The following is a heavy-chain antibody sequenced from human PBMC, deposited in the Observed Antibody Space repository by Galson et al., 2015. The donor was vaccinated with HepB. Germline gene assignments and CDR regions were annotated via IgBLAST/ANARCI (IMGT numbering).Heavy chain of an antibody. CDR2: MNPNSGNT. V-gene: IGHV1-8*01. CDR1: GYTFTSYD. D-gene: IGHD2-15*01. Sequence: SVKVSCKASGYTFTSYDINWVRQATGQGLEWMGWMNPNSGNTGYAQKFQGRVTMTRNTSISTAYMELSSLRSEDTAVYYCARGFVVVVAATRYYYYYMDVWGKGTTVTVSS. J-gene: IGHJ6*03. CDR3: ARGFVVVVAATRYYYYYMDV.